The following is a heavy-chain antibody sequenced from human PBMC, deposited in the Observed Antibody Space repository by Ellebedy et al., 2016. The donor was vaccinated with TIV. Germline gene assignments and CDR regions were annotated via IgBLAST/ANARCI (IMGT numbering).Heavy chain of an antibody. V-gene: IGHV3-30*18. J-gene: IGHJ4*02. CDR3: AKALYKGNGYDFIFDY. D-gene: IGHD3-3*01. Sequence: GESLKISXVASKFTFSNFAMHWVCQAPGKGLEWVATFSDDDKSIHYTESVKGRFTISRDNSRNTVYLQMNGPRADDTAVYYCAKALYKGNGYDFIFDYWGQGTLVTVSS. CDR2: FSDDDKSI. CDR1: KFTFSNFA.